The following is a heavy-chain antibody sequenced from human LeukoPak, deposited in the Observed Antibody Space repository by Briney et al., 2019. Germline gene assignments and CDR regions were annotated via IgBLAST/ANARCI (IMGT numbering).Heavy chain of an antibody. V-gene: IGHV3-33*08. CDR2: IWFDGSNK. J-gene: IGHJ4*02. CDR1: GFTFSSYN. Sequence: TGGSLRLSCAASGFTFSSYNMNWVRQAPGKGLEWVAFIWFDGSNKHYADSVKGRFTISRDNSEDTLYLQMNSLRAEDTAVYYCVRDPSGSGFAFDSWGRGALVTVSS. D-gene: IGHD1-1*01. CDR3: VRDPSGSGFAFDS.